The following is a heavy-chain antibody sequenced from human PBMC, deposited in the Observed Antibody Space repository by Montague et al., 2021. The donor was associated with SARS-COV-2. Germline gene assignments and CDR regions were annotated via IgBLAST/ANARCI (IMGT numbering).Heavy chain of an antibody. Sequence: SETLSLTCTVSGGSISSSSYCWGWIRQPPGKGLEWIGSIYYSGSTYYNPSLKSRVTISVDTSKNQFSLKLSSVTAADTAVYYCARDLDSFYGMDVWGQGTTVTVSS. CDR1: GGSISSSSYC. CDR2: IYYSGST. J-gene: IGHJ6*02. CDR3: ARDLDSFYGMDV. V-gene: IGHV4-39*07.